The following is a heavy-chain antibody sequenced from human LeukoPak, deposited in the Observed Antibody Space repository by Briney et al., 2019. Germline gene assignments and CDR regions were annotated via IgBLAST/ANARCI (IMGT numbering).Heavy chain of an antibody. D-gene: IGHD3-22*01. Sequence: GGSLRLSCAASGFTFSSYAMHRVRQAPGKGLEWVAAISYDGSNKYYADSVKGRFTISRDNSKNTLYLQMNSLRAVDTAVYYCARAGKYYDAADYWGQGTLVTVSS. CDR1: GFTFSSYA. J-gene: IGHJ4*02. CDR2: ISYDGSNK. CDR3: ARAGKYYDAADY. V-gene: IGHV3-30-3*01.